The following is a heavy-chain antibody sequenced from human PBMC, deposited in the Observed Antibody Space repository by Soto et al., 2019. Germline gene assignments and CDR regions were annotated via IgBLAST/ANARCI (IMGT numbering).Heavy chain of an antibody. CDR1: GYSFTSYW. Sequence: GESVKISFKGSGYSFTSYWIGWVRQMPGKGLEWMGIIYPGDSDTRYSPSFQGQVTISADKSISTAYLQWSSLKASDTAMYYCARQYYDFWSGKTYYYYGMDVWGQGTTVTVSS. CDR2: IYPGDSDT. CDR3: ARQYYDFWSGKTYYYYGMDV. J-gene: IGHJ6*02. D-gene: IGHD3-3*01. V-gene: IGHV5-51*01.